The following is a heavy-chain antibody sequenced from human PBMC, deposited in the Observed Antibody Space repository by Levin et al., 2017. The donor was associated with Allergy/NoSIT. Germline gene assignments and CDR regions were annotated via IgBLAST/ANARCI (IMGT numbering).Heavy chain of an antibody. CDR2: IYTSGST. D-gene: IGHD6-6*01. V-gene: IGHV4-4*07. CDR1: GGSITSFY. Sequence: SETLSLTCTVSGGSITSFYWTWIRQPAGKGLEWIGRIYTSGSTNYNPSLKSRVTMSVDTSKNQFSLKLSSVTAADTAVYYCAREGDTPYSSSSRGWFDPWGQGTPVTVSS. J-gene: IGHJ5*02. CDR3: AREGDTPYSSSSRGWFDP.